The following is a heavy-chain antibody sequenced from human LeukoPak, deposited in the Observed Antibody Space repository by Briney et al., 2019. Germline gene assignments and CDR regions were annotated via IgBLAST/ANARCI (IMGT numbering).Heavy chain of an antibody. Sequence: PSETLSLTCTVSGGSISSYYWSWIRQPPGNGLEWIGYIYYSGSTNYNPSLKSRVTISVDTSKNQFSLKLSSVTAADTAVYYCAREPPHDFWSGYYLGNAFDIWGQGTMVTVSS. J-gene: IGHJ3*02. CDR1: GGSISSYY. D-gene: IGHD3-3*01. V-gene: IGHV4-59*01. CDR2: IYYSGST. CDR3: AREPPHDFWSGYYLGNAFDI.